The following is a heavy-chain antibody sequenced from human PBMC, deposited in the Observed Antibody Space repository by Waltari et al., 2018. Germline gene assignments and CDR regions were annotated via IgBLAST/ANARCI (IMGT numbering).Heavy chain of an antibody. D-gene: IGHD5-12*01. V-gene: IGHV3-74*01. CDR2: INSDGTST. J-gene: IGHJ6*02. CDR1: GFTFDNYW. Sequence: EVQLVESAGGLVQPGGYLRLSCVASGFTFDNYWMHWGRQAPGKGLVWVSRINSDGTSTSYADSVKGRFTISRDNARNTLYLQMNTLRADDTAVYYCARAALPSAAWPYYSYGMDVWGQGTTVTVSS. CDR3: ARAALPSAAWPYYSYGMDV.